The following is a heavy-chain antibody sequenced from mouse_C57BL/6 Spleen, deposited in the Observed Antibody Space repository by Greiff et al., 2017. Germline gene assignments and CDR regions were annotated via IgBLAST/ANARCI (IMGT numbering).Heavy chain of an antibody. Sequence: QVQLKESGPGLVAPSPSLSITCTVSGFSLTSYAISWVRQPPGKGLEWLGVIWTGGGTNYNSAHKTRLSISKNNSKSHVFLKMNRLHTDDTARYYCARVNYGSSYVSFAMDCWGKGTSVTVST. CDR2: IWTGGGT. J-gene: IGHJ4*01. V-gene: IGHV2-9-1*01. D-gene: IGHD1-1*01. CDR1: GFSLTSYA. CDR3: ARVNYGSSYVSFAMDC.